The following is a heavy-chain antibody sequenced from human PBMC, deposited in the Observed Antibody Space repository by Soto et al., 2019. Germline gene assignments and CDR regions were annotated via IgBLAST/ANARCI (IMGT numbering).Heavy chain of an antibody. CDR3: ARVPKSGWYVRAKEYYFDY. D-gene: IGHD6-19*01. Sequence: PSETLSLTCTVSGGSISSYYWSWIRQPPGKGLEWIGYIYYSGSTNYNPSLKSRVTISVDTSKNQFSLKLSSVTAADTAVYYCARVPKSGWYVRAKEYYFDYWGQGTLVTRLL. CDR2: IYYSGST. V-gene: IGHV4-59*01. CDR1: GGSISSYY. J-gene: IGHJ4*02.